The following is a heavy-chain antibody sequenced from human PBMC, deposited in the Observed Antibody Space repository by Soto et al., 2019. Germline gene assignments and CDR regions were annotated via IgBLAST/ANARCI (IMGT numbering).Heavy chain of an antibody. Sequence: SETLSLTCTVSGGSISSSSYYWGWIRQPPGKGLECIGSIYYSGSTYYNPSLKSRVTISVDTSKNQFSLKLSSVTAADTAVYYCARRKSSSWYGLWGQGTLLTVSS. J-gene: IGHJ4*02. V-gene: IGHV4-39*01. D-gene: IGHD6-13*01. CDR1: GGSISSSSYY. CDR3: ARRKSSSWYGL. CDR2: IYYSGST.